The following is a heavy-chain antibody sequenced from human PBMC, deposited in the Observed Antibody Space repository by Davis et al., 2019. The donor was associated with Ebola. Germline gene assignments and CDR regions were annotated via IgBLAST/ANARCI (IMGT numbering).Heavy chain of an antibody. D-gene: IGHD3-10*01. V-gene: IGHV3-9*01. CDR2: ISWNSGSI. CDR3: TRAIMPPVIGWCYFDY. J-gene: IGHJ4*03. CDR1: GFTLDDYA. Sequence: GESPKTSCAASGFTLDDYAMHWVRQAPGKGLEWVSGISWNSGSIGYADSVKGRFTISRDNPKNSLYLQLSSLRAEDTAVYYCTRAIMPPVIGWCYFDYWGQGTLVTVSS.